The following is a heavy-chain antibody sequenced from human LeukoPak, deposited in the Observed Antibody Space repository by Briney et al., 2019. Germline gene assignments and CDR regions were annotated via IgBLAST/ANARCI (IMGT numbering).Heavy chain of an antibody. CDR3: ARHFDCSGGSCYSGRGGFDP. CDR1: GSTFTMNW. V-gene: IGHV5-51*01. CDR2: IYPGDSDT. J-gene: IGHJ5*02. Sequence: GESLQISCKASGSTFTMNWIGWVRQLPGKGLEWMGIIYPGDSDTRYSPSFQGQVTISADKSISTAYLQWSSLKASDTAMYYCARHFDCSGGSCYSGRGGFDPWGQGTLVTVSS. D-gene: IGHD2-15*01.